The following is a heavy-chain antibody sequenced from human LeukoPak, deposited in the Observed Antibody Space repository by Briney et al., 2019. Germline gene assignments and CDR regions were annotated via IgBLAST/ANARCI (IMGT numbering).Heavy chain of an antibody. J-gene: IGHJ5*02. CDR1: EYTFTGYY. V-gene: IGHV1-2*02. D-gene: IGHD2-21*01. CDR2: INPNSGGT. CDR3: ARDRILFRPHINWFDP. Sequence: GASVKVSCKASEYTFTGYYMHWVRQAPGQGLEWMGWINPNSGGTNYAQKFQGRVTMTRDTSISTAYMELSRLRSDDTAVYYCARDRILFRPHINWFDPWGQGTLVTVSS.